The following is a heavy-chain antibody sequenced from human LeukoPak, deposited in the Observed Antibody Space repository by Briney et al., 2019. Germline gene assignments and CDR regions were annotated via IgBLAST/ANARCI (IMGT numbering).Heavy chain of an antibody. V-gene: IGHV1-2*02. J-gene: IGHJ3*02. D-gene: IGHD3-22*01. CDR3: ARDLYHYDSSGSRGTFDI. CDR2: INPNSGGT. CDR1: GYTFTGYY. Sequence: VASVKVSCKASGYTFTGYYMHWVRQAPGQGLEWMGWINPNSGGTNYAQKFQGRVTMTRDASISTAYMELSRLRSDDTAVYYCARDLYHYDSSGSRGTFDIWGQGTMVTVSS.